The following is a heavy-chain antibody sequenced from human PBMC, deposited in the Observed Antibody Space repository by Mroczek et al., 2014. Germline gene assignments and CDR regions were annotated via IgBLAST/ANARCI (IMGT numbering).Heavy chain of an antibody. V-gene: IGHV4-30-4*01. CDR1: GGSISSGDYY. J-gene: IGHJ4*02. D-gene: IGHD6-19*01. CDR3: ARDGVAGKFDSSGY. CDR2: IYYMGAP. Sequence: QVQLQESGPGTGEAFYQTLSLACTVSGGSISSGDYYWSWIRQPPGKGLEWIGYIYYMGAPTTTRPSKSRVTISVDTSKNQFSLKLSSVTAADTAVYYCARDGVAGKFDSSGYWGQGTLVTVSS.